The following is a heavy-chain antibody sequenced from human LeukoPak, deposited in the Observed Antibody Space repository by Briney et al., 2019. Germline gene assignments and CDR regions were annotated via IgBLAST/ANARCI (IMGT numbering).Heavy chain of an antibody. D-gene: IGHD3-16*01. J-gene: IGHJ4*02. CDR1: GFTFSSYA. CDR2: ISGSGGST. Sequence: GGSLRLSCAASGFTFSSYAMSWVCQAPGRGLEWVSAISGSGGSTYYADSVKGRFTISRDNSKNTLYLQMNSLRAEDTAVYYCALGGDYVWGSPFDYWGQGTLVTVS. V-gene: IGHV3-23*01. CDR3: ALGGDYVWGSPFDY.